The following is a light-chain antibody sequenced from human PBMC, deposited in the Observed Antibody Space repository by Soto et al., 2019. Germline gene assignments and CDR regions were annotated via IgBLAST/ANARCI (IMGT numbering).Light chain of an antibody. CDR3: AAWDYSLRGVV. CDR2: RNN. CDR1: SSNIGSNY. V-gene: IGLV1-47*01. Sequence: QPVLTQPPSASGTPGQRVTISGSGTSSNIGSNYVYWYQQLPVTAPKLLIYRNNQRPSGVTDRFSVSKSCTSASLAISGLRSEDEADYYCAAWDYSLRGVVFGGGTKLTVL. J-gene: IGLJ2*01.